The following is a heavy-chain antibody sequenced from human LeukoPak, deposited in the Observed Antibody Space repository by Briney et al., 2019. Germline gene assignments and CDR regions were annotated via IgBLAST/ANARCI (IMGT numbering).Heavy chain of an antibody. V-gene: IGHV4-39*07. CDR2: IYYSGIT. CDR1: GGAISSSSYY. J-gene: IGHJ5*02. Sequence: SETLSLTCTVSGGAISSSSYYWDWIRQPPGQGLEWIGSIYYSGITYYNASLKSRVTMSIDTAKNHFSLKLSSVTAADTAMCYCARGICSSTSCAGNWCDPWGQGTLVTVSS. D-gene: IGHD2-2*01. CDR3: ARGICSSTSCAGNWCDP.